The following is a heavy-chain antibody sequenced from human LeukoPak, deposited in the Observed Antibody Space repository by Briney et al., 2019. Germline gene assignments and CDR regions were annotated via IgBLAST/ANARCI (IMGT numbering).Heavy chain of an antibody. D-gene: IGHD1-26*01. CDR2: IITIFGTS. V-gene: IGHV1-69*13. CDR1: GDTFSSDA. J-gene: IGHJ4*02. CDR3: AVRPKVGATVWPFDY. Sequence: SVKVSCKASGDTFSSDAINWVRQAPGQGLERMRKIITIFGTSNYAQKFQGRVTITAGESTTTADMELSSLRSEDTAVYYCAVRPKVGATVWPFDYWGQGTLVTVSS.